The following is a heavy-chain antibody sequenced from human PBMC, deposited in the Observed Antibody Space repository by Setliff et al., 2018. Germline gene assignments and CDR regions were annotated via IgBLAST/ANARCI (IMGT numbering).Heavy chain of an antibody. CDR1: GYPISRGFY. Sequence: SETLSLTCTVSGYPISRGFYWGWIRQSPGKGLEWIGRIYHGGKTYYNTSLESRLTLSVDTSKNQFSLNLTSVTAADTAVYFCAREGRSSISGWYMDVWGRGTTVTVSS. CDR3: AREGRSSISGWYMDV. J-gene: IGHJ6*03. CDR2: IYHGGKT. V-gene: IGHV4-38-2*02. D-gene: IGHD3-3*02.